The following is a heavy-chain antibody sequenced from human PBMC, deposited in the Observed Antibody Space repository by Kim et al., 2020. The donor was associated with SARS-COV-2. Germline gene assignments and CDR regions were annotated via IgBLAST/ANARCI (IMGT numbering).Heavy chain of an antibody. J-gene: IGHJ4*02. CDR2: ISSSSSTI. CDR3: ARDSAWQLVLGPELGY. CDR1: GFTFSSYS. D-gene: IGHD6-13*01. V-gene: IGHV3-48*04. Sequence: GGSLRLSCAASGFTFSSYSMNWVRQAPGKGLEWVSYISSSSSTIYYADSVKGRFTISRDNAKNSLYLQMNSLRAEDTAVYYCARDSAWQLVLGPELGYWGQGTLVTVSS.